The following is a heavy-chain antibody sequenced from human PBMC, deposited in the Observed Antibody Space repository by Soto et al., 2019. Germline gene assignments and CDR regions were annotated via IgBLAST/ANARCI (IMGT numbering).Heavy chain of an antibody. CDR1: GGTISSSSYS. CDR2: VYYSGST. Sequence: PSETLSLTCTVSGGTISSSSYSWGWIRQPPGKGLERIGTVYYSGSTDCNPSLKSRVTISVHTSNSQFSLELSSVTAADTAVYYCARVLITGSHYSGGWYYFDSWGQGTQVTVSS. J-gene: IGHJ4*02. V-gene: IGHV4-39*07. D-gene: IGHD6-19*01. CDR3: ARVLITGSHYSGGWYYFDS.